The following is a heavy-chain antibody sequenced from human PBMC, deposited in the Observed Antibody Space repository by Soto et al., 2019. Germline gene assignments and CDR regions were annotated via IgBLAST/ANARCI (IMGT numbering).Heavy chain of an antibody. D-gene: IGHD6-13*01. J-gene: IGHJ4*02. CDR3: ARPATSPYSTGWYGGY. V-gene: IGHV5-51*01. Sequence: EVQLVQSGAEVKKPGESLKISCKGSGYTFASYWNGWVRQMPGKGLEWMGSIYPGDSTTKYSPSFQGQITISADKSISTAYLQWSSLKASDPAMYYCARPATSPYSTGWYGGYWGQGTLVTVSS. CDR1: GYTFASYW. CDR2: IYPGDSTT.